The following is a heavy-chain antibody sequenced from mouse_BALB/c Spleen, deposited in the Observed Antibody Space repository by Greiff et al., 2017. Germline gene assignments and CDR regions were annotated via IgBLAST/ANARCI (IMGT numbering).Heavy chain of an antibody. CDR3: ARGGYGSSYGYAMDY. D-gene: IGHD1-1*01. CDR1: GYTFTSYV. J-gene: IGHJ4*01. Sequence: VQLQQSGPELVKPGASVKMSCKASGYTFTSYVMHWVKQKPGQGLEWIGYINPYNDGTKYNEKFKGKATLTSDKSSSTAYMELSSLTSEDSAVYYCARGGYGSSYGYAMDYWGQGTSVTVSS. CDR2: INPYNDGT. V-gene: IGHV1-14*01.